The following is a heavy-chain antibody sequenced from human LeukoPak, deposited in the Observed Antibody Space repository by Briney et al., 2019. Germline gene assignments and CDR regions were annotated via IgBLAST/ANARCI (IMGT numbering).Heavy chain of an antibody. D-gene: IGHD3-16*01. V-gene: IGHV4-38-2*01. CDR1: GYSIRSGYY. J-gene: IGHJ4*02. Sequence: PSETLSLTCAVSGYSIRSGYYWGWIRQPPGKGLEWIGSIYHSGSTYYNPSLKSRVTISVDTSKNQFSLKLSSVTAADTAVYYCARNASTGYFDYWGQGTLVTVSS. CDR2: IYHSGST. CDR3: ARNASTGYFDY.